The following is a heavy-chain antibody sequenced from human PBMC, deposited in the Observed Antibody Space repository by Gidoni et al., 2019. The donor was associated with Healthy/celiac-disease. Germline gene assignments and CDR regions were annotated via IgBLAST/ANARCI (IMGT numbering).Heavy chain of an antibody. J-gene: IGHJ3*02. CDR3: TTRVRFGELFGAFDI. V-gene: IGHV3-15*01. CDR1: GFTFRNAW. CDR2: IKSKTDGGTT. Sequence: EVQLVESGGGLVKPGGSLRLSCAASGFTFRNAWMSWVRQAPGKGLEWVGRIKSKTDGGTTDYAAPVKGRFTISRDDSKNTLYLQMNSLKTEDTAVYYCTTRVRFGELFGAFDIWGQGTMVTVSS. D-gene: IGHD3-10*01.